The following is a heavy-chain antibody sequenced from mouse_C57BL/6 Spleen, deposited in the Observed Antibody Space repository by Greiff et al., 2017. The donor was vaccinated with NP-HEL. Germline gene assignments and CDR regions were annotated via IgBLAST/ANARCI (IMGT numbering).Heavy chain of an antibody. CDR1: GYSITSGYY. CDR3: ARDRSSPYWYFDV. CDR2: ISYDGSN. J-gene: IGHJ1*03. Sequence: VQLQQSGPGLVKPSQSLSLTCSVTGYSITSGYYWNWIRQFPGNKLEWMGYISYDGSNNYNPSLKNRISITRDTSKNQFFLKLNSVTTEDTATYYCARDRSSPYWYFDVWGTGTTVTVSS. V-gene: IGHV3-6*01. D-gene: IGHD1-1*01.